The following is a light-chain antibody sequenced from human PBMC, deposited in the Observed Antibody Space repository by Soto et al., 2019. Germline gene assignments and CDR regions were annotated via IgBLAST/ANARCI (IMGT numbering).Light chain of an antibody. V-gene: IGKV3-20*01. CDR1: QLVVTSY. CDR3: QLFGRSPT. Sequence: EIVLTQSPGTLSLSPGERATLSCRASQLVVTSYLHWYQHKPGQAPRLLISGALTRATGIPDRFSGSGSGTDFTLTISRLEPEDCAVYYCQLFGRSPTFCPGTKVHIK. J-gene: IGKJ3*01. CDR2: GAL.